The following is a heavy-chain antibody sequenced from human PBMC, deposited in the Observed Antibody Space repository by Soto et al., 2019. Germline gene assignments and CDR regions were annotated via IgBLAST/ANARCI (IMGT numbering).Heavy chain of an antibody. CDR1: GFTFSSYG. V-gene: IGHV3-30*18. Sequence: GGSLRLSCAASGFTFSSYGMHWVRQAPGKGLEWVAVISYDGSNKYYADSVKGRFTISRDNSKNTLYLQMNSLRAEDTAVYYCAKEARPYYYYYGMDVWGQGTTVTVSS. CDR2: ISYDGSNK. J-gene: IGHJ6*02. CDR3: AKEARPYYYYYGMDV.